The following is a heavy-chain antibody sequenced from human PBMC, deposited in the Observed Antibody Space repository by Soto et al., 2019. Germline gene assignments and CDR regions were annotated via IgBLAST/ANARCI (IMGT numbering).Heavy chain of an antibody. D-gene: IGHD3-22*01. V-gene: IGHV4-59*01. CDR2: IYDSGNT. CDR3: ARGGGKYYYESSGHSNHAMDV. Sequence: AETLSLTCTVSGGPIVSYCCICIGQPPGKGREWIVYIYDSGNTDYNPSLKSRVTISVDTSKNQFSLKLSSVTTADTAVYYCARGGGKYYYESSGHSNHAMDVWGQGTTVTVSS. CDR1: GGPIVSYC. J-gene: IGHJ6*02.